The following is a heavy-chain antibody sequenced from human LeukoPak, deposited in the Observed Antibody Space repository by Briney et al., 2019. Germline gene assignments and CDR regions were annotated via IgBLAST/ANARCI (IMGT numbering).Heavy chain of an antibody. CDR1: GFAFSSYA. D-gene: IGHD6-13*01. J-gene: IGHJ4*02. Sequence: PGGSLRLSCTASGFAFSSYAMNWVRQAPGKRLECVSGISGSGGSTYYADSVRGRFTISRDNSKNTLYLQMSSLRAEDTAVYYCAREEATAGHTFDYWGQGTLVTVPS. CDR2: ISGSGGST. CDR3: AREEATAGHTFDY. V-gene: IGHV3-23*01.